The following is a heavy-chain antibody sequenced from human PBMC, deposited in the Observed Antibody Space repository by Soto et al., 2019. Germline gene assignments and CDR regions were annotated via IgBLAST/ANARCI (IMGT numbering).Heavy chain of an antibody. CDR1: GVTVSSNC. CDR2: IYSGGST. J-gene: IGHJ4*02. V-gene: IGHV3-53*01. CDR3: ARASRTQQLGIFDY. Sequence: XGSLRLSCSASGVTVSSNCMSWVRQAPGKGLEWVSVIYSGGSTYYADSVKGRFTISRDNSKNTLYLQMNSLRAEDTAVYYCARASRTQQLGIFDYWGQGTLVTVSS. D-gene: IGHD6-13*01.